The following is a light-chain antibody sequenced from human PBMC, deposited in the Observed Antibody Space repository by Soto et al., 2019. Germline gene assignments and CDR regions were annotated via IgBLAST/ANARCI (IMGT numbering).Light chain of an antibody. CDR2: DAS. CDR1: QSVSSY. Sequence: EIVLTQSPATLSLSPGERATLSCRASQSVSSYLAWYQQKPGQAPRLLIYDASNRATGIPARFCGSGSGTDSTLTISSLEPEDFAVYYCQQRSNWPPRTFGQGTKVEIK. J-gene: IGKJ1*01. CDR3: QQRSNWPPRT. V-gene: IGKV3-11*01.